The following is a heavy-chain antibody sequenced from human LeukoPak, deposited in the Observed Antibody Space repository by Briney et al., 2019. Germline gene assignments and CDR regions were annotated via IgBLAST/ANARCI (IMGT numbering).Heavy chain of an antibody. V-gene: IGHV3-7*01. CDR1: GFTFSSYW. Sequence: GGSLRLSCAASGFTFSSYWMNWVRQAPGKGLEWVANIKQDGNEKYYEDSVKGRFTISRDNAKNSLYLQMNSLRAEDTAVYYCARELLGHGYNSGDFDYWGQGTLVTVSS. CDR3: ARELLGHGYNSGDFDY. CDR2: IKQDGNEK. J-gene: IGHJ4*02. D-gene: IGHD5-24*01.